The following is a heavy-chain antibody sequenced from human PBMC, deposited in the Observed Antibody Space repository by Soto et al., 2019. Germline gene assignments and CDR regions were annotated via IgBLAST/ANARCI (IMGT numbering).Heavy chain of an antibody. D-gene: IGHD5-12*01. CDR1: IASINTGGYY. Sequence: KPSETLSPTCNVYIASINTGGYYWSWIRQHPGKGLEWIGFVYYRGSTSYSPSLASRVSISVDPSKRQFYLELASVTAADSAVYYCARAQGYGLGALDIWGQGTTVTVSS. CDR2: VYYRGST. CDR3: ARAQGYGLGALDI. J-gene: IGHJ3*02. V-gene: IGHV4-31*02.